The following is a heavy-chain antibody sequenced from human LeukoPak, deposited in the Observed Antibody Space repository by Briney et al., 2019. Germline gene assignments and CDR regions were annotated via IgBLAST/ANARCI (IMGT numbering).Heavy chain of an antibody. CDR3: ARPRRDCSSTSCFFDY. J-gene: IGHJ4*02. V-gene: IGHV3-23*01. CDR1: GFTFSSYA. D-gene: IGHD2-2*01. CDR2: ISGSGGST. Sequence: GRSLRLSCAASGFTFSSYAMSWVRQAPGKGLEWVSAISGSGGSTYYADSVKGRFTISRDNSKNTLYLQMNSLRAEDTAVYYCARPRRDCSSTSCFFDYWGQGTLVTVSS.